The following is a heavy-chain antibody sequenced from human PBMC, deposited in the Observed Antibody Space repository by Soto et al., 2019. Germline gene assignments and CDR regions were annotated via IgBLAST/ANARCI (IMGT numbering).Heavy chain of an antibody. J-gene: IGHJ6*02. CDR1: GFTFSSYW. CDR3: TRSGSSPYYYGMDV. D-gene: IGHD6-6*01. V-gene: IGHV3-74*01. CDR2: INSDGSST. Sequence: EVQLVESGGGLVQPGGSLRLSCAASGFTFSSYWMHWVRQAPGKGLVWVSRINSDGSSTNYADSVKGRFTISRDNARNMLFLQMDTLRAEDTAVYYCTRSGSSPYYYGMDVWGQGTTVTVSS.